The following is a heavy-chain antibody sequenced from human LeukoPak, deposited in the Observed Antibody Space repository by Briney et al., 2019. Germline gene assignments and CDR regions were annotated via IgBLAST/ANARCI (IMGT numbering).Heavy chain of an antibody. Sequence: PSETLSLTCTVSGGSISGYYWSWIRQPPGKGLEWIGYIYYSGSTNYSPSLKSRVTISVDTSKNQFSLKLSSVTAADTAVYYCARLRGALDYWGQGTLVTVSS. J-gene: IGHJ4*02. D-gene: IGHD1-26*01. CDR1: GGSISGYY. V-gene: IGHV4-59*08. CDR3: ARLRGALDY. CDR2: IYYSGST.